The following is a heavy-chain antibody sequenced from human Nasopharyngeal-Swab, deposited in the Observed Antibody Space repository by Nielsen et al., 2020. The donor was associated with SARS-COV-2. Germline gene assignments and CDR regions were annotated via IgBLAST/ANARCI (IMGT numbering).Heavy chain of an antibody. CDR1: GFTFSSYG. CDR3: AKAGDYGDYSAHYYMDV. Sequence: GESLKISCAASGFTFSSYGMHWVRQAPGKGLEWVAVISYDGSNKYYADSVKGRFTISRDNSKNTLYLQMNSLRAEDTAVYYCAKAGDYGDYSAHYYMDVWGKGTMVTVSS. CDR2: ISYDGSNK. V-gene: IGHV3-30*18. J-gene: IGHJ6*03. D-gene: IGHD4-17*01.